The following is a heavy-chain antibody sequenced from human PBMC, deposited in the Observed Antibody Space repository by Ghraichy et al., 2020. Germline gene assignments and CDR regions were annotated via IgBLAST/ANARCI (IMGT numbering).Heavy chain of an antibody. J-gene: IGHJ4*02. CDR2: INYSGST. CDR1: GGSFSGYY. Sequence: SETLSLTCAVYGGSFSGYYWSWIRQPPGKGLEWIGEINYSGSTNYNPSLKSRVTISVDTSKNQFSLKLSSVTAVDTAVYYCARGAYCGGDCYPRPFDYWGQGTLVTVSS. V-gene: IGHV4-34*01. D-gene: IGHD2-21*02. CDR3: ARGAYCGGDCYPRPFDY.